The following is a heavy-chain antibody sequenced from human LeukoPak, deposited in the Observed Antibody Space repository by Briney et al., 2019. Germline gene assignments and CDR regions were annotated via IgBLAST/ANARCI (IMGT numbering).Heavy chain of an antibody. V-gene: IGHV3-30*03. CDR2: ISNDGGYI. Sequence: GGSLRLSCTASGFPFIEYSMNWVRQAPGKGLEWVAVISNDGGYINYADSVRGRFTISRDNSKNTLYLQMNSLNSLRAEDTAVYYCARERASCYFDYWGQGTLVTVSS. J-gene: IGHJ4*02. D-gene: IGHD2-2*01. CDR1: GFPFIEYS. CDR3: ARERASCYFDY.